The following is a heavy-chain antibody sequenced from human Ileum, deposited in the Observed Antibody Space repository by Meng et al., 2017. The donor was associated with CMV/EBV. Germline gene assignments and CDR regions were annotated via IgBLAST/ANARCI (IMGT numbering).Heavy chain of an antibody. CDR1: GLSFSTSKAG. V-gene: IGHV2-5*02. Sequence: QITLYESAPTLVKPTQTLTLTCTFSGLSFSTSKAGVGWIRLPPGKALEWLALIYWDDDTRYNPSLKTRLTITKDTSKNQVILTMTKMDPADTATYFCVHRSYSGQDDYWGQGALVTVSS. CDR3: VHRSYSGQDDY. J-gene: IGHJ4*02. CDR2: IYWDDDT. D-gene: IGHD5-12*01.